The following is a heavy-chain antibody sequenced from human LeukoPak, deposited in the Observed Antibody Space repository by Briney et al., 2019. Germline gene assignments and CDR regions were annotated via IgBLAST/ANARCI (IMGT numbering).Heavy chain of an antibody. CDR2: IKRDGSER. J-gene: IGHJ4*02. CDR1: GFTFNSYW. D-gene: IGHD6-19*01. V-gene: IGHV3-7*03. CDR3: ARLGPASSGWPESFDY. Sequence: GGSLRLSCAASGFTFNSYWMNWVRQAPGKGLEWVANIKRDGSERYYVDSVKGRFTISRDNAKNSLDLQMNSLRVEDTAVYYCARLGPASSGWPESFDYWGQGTLVTVSS.